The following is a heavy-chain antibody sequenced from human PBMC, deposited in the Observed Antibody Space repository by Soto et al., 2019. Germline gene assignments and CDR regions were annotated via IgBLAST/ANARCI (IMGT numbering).Heavy chain of an antibody. Sequence: QVHLVESGGGLVKPGGSLRLSCAASGFTFSDYYMTWIRQAPGKGLEWVSHISYSGSYRHYLDSVKGRFTVSRDNAENSLYLQMDSLRPEDTAVYYCVRCVLAPTMAYDFWGQGTLVTVSS. J-gene: IGHJ4*02. D-gene: IGHD2-8*01. CDR3: VRCVLAPTMAYDF. V-gene: IGHV3-11*05. CDR2: ISYSGSYR. CDR1: GFTFSDYY.